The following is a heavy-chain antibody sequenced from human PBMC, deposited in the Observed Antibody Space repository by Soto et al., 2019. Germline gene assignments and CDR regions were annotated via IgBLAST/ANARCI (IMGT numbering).Heavy chain of an antibody. V-gene: IGHV4-34*01. Sequence: SETLSLTCAVYGGSLSDYSWTWIRQAPRKGLEWIGEVDTSGITNYNPSLESRLTFSIDTSNSQFSLRLSSVTAADTAKYFCAREGNLGRWLQPLDFWGQGTLVTVSS. D-gene: IGHD5-12*01. CDR1: GGSLSDYS. J-gene: IGHJ4*02. CDR3: AREGNLGRWLQPLDF. CDR2: VDTSGIT.